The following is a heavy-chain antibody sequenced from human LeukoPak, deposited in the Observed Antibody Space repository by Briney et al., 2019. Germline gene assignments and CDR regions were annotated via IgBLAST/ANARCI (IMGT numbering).Heavy chain of an antibody. D-gene: IGHD5-12*01. J-gene: IGHJ4*02. Sequence: PGGSLRLSCAASGFRFSNYAMNWVRQAPGKGLEWVSVNIGSSRSTFYADSVKGRFTISRDNSKNTLYLQMNSLRDEDTAVYYCAKGGYDYVEIGYFDFWGQGTLVTVSS. CDR1: GFRFSNYA. CDR3: AKGGYDYVEIGYFDF. CDR2: NIGSSRST. V-gene: IGHV3-23*01.